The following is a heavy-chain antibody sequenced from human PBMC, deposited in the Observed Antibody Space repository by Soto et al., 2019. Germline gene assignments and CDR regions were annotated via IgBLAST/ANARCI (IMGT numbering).Heavy chain of an antibody. D-gene: IGHD4-17*01. CDR2: IIPIFGTP. J-gene: IGHJ5*02. CDR3: AKCDSGDYVGWFDP. V-gene: IGHV1-69*06. Sequence: QEELVQSAAEVKKPGSSVKVSCKASAGTVSNHAISWVRQAPGQGLEWMGGIIPIFGTPDYAQKFQGRVTITADTSTDTVYMELRSLRAEDSAVYYCAKCDSGDYVGWFDPWGQGTLVTVSS. CDR1: AGTVSNHA.